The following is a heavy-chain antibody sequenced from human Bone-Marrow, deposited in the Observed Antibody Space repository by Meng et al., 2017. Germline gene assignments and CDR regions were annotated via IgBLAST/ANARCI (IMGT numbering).Heavy chain of an antibody. Sequence: GGSLRLSCTASGLTFRTYDMHWVRQAPGKGLEWVSSISSSSAYIYYADSVKGRFTISRDNAKNSLYLQMDSLRAEDTALYYCARDYYYGLLYWGQGTVVTVSS. V-gene: IGHV3-21*01. D-gene: IGHD3-10*01. J-gene: IGHJ4*02. CDR1: GLTFRTYD. CDR2: ISSSSAYI. CDR3: ARDYYYGLLY.